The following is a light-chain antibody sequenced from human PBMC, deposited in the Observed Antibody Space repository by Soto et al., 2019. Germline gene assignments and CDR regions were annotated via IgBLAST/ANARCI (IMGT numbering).Light chain of an antibody. Sequence: DIQVTQSPSFLSASVGDRVTITCRASQGIGSYLVWYQQKPGKAPNLLIYVASTLQSGVPSRFSGSGFGTEFTLTVSSLQPEDFATYYCQQVSRYPYTFGQGTKLEIK. CDR2: VAS. J-gene: IGKJ2*01. CDR1: QGIGSY. V-gene: IGKV1-9*01. CDR3: QQVSRYPYT.